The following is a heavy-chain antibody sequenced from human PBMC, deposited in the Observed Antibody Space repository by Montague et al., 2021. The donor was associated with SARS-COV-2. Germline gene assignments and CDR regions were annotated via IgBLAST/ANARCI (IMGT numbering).Heavy chain of an antibody. CDR2: IYYRGST. Sequence: SETLSLTYSVSNGSISSYYWCWVRQPPGKRLGWIGYIYYRGSTNYNPSLESRVTISVDTCKNQFSLKLRSVTAAVTAVYFCAREGLNNWFDPWGQGTLVIVSS. J-gene: IGHJ5*02. V-gene: IGHV4-59*01. CDR3: AREGLNNWFDP. CDR1: NGSISSYY.